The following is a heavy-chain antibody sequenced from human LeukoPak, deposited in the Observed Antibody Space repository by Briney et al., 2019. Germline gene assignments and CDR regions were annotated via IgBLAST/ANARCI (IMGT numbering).Heavy chain of an antibody. V-gene: IGHV1-2*02. J-gene: IGHJ4*02. D-gene: IGHD3-9*01. CDR3: ARGTVYDILTGYYFDY. CDR2: INPKSGGA. CDR1: GYTFSDYF. Sequence: GASVKVSCKASGYTFSDYFMHWVRQAPGQGLEWVGWINPKSGGANSAQKFQGRVTMNRDTSISTGYMELSSLRSDDTAVYYCARGTVYDILTGYYFDYWGQGTLVTVSS.